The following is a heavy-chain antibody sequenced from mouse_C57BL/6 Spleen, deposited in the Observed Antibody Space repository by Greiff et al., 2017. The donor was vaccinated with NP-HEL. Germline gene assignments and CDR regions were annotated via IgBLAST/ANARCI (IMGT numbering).Heavy chain of an antibody. CDR2: IYPGDGDT. CDR1: GYAFSSYW. J-gene: IGHJ3*01. Sequence: VKLMESGAELVKPGASVKISCKASGYAFSSYWMNWVKQRPGKGLEWIGQIYPGDGDTNYNGQFKGKATLTADKSSSTVYLKLSSLTSADAAVYFCARGGIYYGNYEWFAYWGQGTLVTVSA. V-gene: IGHV1-80*01. D-gene: IGHD2-1*01. CDR3: ARGGIYYGNYEWFAY.